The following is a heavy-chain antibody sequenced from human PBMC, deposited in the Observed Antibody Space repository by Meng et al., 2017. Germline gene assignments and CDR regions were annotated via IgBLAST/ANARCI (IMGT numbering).Heavy chain of an antibody. D-gene: IGHD1-26*01. Sequence: GGSLRLSCAASGFTFSSYSMNWVRQAPGKGLEWVSSISSSSSYIDYADSVKGRFTISRDNAKNSLYLQMNSLGAEDTAVYYCVLVGATYAFDIWGQGTMVTVSS. CDR2: ISSSSSYI. CDR3: VLVGATYAFDI. J-gene: IGHJ3*02. CDR1: GFTFSSYS. V-gene: IGHV3-21*01.